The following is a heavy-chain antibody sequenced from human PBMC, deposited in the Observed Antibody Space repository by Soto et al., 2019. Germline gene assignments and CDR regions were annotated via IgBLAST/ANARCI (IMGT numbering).Heavy chain of an antibody. Sequence: QVQLVQSGAEVKKPGASVKVSCKASGYIFTSYDINWVRQATGQGREWMGWMNPNSGNTGYAQKFQGRVTMTRHTSIRTAYMELSSLRSEDAAVYYCAEEKTSCGMDVWGQGTKVNVSS. CDR1: GYIFTSYD. J-gene: IGHJ6*02. V-gene: IGHV1-8*01. CDR3: AEEKTSCGMDV. CDR2: MNPNSGNT.